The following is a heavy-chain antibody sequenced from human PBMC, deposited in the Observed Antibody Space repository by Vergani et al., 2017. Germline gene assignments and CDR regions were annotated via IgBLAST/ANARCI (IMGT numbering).Heavy chain of an antibody. CDR1: GFTFSSYG. CDR2: ISYDGSNK. J-gene: IGHJ6*02. V-gene: IGHV3-30*03. D-gene: IGHD6-13*01. Sequence: QVQLVESGGGVVQPGRSLRLSCAASGFTFSSYGMHWVRQAPGKGLEWVAVISYDGSNKYYADSVKGRFTISRDNSKNTLYLQMNSLRAEDTAVYYCAREGKAEVAAGDYYYYYYGMDVWGQGTTVTVSS. CDR3: AREGKAEVAAGDYYYYYYGMDV.